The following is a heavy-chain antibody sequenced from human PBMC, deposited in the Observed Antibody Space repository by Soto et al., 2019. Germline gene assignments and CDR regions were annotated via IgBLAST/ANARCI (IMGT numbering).Heavy chain of an antibody. CDR3: ARKAVAGPTMTFDI. J-gene: IGHJ3*02. V-gene: IGHV1-2*04. D-gene: IGHD6-19*01. CDR1: GYTFTGYY. Sequence: ASVKVSCKASGYTFTGYYMHWVRQAPGQGLEWMGWINPNSGGTNYAQKFQGWVTMTRDTSISTAYMELSRLRSDDTAVYYCARKAVAGPTMTFDIWGQGTMVTV. CDR2: INPNSGGT.